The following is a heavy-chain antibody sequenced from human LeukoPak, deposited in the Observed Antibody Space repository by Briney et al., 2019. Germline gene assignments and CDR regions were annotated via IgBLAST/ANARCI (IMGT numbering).Heavy chain of an antibody. V-gene: IGHV4-34*01. CDR2: INHSGST. CDR3: AREVRGPAGGIDY. CDR1: GGSFSGYY. J-gene: IGHJ4*02. Sequence: SETLSLTCAVYGGSFSGYYWSWIRQPPGKGLEWIGEINHSGSTNYNPSLKSRVTISVDTSKNQFSLKLSSVTAADTALYYCAREVRGPAGGIDYWGQGTLVTVSS. D-gene: IGHD4-23*01.